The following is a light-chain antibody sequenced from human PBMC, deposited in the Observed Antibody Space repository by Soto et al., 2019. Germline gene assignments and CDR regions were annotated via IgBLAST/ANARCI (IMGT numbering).Light chain of an antibody. V-gene: IGKV1-39*01. CDR2: TDS. Sequence: DIQMAQSPSSLSASLGDRVTITCRASRTLGFYLNWYQQKPGRAPQLLIYTDSNLQTGVPSRFSGSGSGTEFTLTISSLQPEDFATYYCQQSLSSPLTFGGGTKV. CDR1: RTLGFY. CDR3: QQSLSSPLT. J-gene: IGKJ4*01.